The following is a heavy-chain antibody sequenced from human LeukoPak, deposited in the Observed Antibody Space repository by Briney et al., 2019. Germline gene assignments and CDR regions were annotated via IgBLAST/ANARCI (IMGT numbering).Heavy chain of an antibody. CDR3: ARLYSGYDLGFDY. V-gene: IGHV4-30-2*03. J-gene: IGHJ4*02. D-gene: IGHD5-12*01. Sequence: SQTLSLTCAVSGGSISSGGYSWSWIRQPPGKGLEWIGYIYHSGSTYYNPSLKSRVTISVDTSKNQFSLKLSSVTAADTAVYYCARLYSGYDLGFDYWGQGTLVTVSS. CDR2: IYHSGST. CDR1: GGSISSGGYS.